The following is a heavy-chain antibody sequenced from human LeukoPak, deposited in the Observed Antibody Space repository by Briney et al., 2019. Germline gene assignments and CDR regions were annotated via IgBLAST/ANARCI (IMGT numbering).Heavy chain of an antibody. V-gene: IGHV4-38-2*02. CDR2: IYHSGST. CDR3: ASTMLRYCTNGVCPGGWFDP. CDR1: GYSISSGYY. J-gene: IGHJ5*02. Sequence: PSETLSLTCTVSGYSISSGYYWGWIRQPPGKGLEWIGSIYHSGSTYYNPSLKSRVTISVDTSKNQFSLKLSSVTAADTAVYYCASTMLRYCTNGVCPGGWFDPWGQGTLVTVSS. D-gene: IGHD2-8*01.